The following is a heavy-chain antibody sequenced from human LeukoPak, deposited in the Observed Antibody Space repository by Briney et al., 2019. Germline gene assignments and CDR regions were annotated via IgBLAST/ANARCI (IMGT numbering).Heavy chain of an antibody. D-gene: IGHD2-2*02. V-gene: IGHV4-39*01. Sequence: KPSETLSLTCTVSGCSISSSNYYWGWIRQPPGKGLEWIGSIYHSGSTYYNPSLKSRVTISVDTSKNQFSLKLSSVTAADTAVYYCARHPARYCSSTSCYNNWFDPWGQGTLVTVSS. CDR3: ARHPARYCSSTSCYNNWFDP. CDR2: IYHSGST. J-gene: IGHJ5*02. CDR1: GCSISSSNYY.